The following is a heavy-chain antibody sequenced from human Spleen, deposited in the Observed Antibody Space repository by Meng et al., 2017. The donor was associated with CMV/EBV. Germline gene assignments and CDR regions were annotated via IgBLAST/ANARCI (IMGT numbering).Heavy chain of an antibody. Sequence: FNFSSYGMHWVRQAPGKGLEWVAFIRYDGANKYYADSVKGPFTISRDNSKNTLYLQMNSLRTEDTAVYYCAKDPGEYFYGSGSYLDYWGQGTLVTVSS. CDR1: FNFSSYG. D-gene: IGHD3-10*01. CDR2: IRYDGANK. V-gene: IGHV3-30*02. CDR3: AKDPGEYFYGSGSYLDY. J-gene: IGHJ4*02.